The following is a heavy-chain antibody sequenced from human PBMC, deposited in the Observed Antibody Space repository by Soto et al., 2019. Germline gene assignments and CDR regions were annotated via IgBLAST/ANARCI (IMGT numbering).Heavy chain of an antibody. CDR2: IWYDGSNK. D-gene: IGHD3-22*01. CDR1: GLTFSSYG. CDR3: AREARDSSGYYSDWYFDL. Sequence: GGSTRLSCAACGLTFSSYGMHWVRQAPGKGLEWVAVIWYDGSNKYYADSVKGRFTISRDNSKNTLYLQMNSLRAEDTAVYYCAREARDSSGYYSDWYFDLWGRGTLVTVSS. J-gene: IGHJ2*01. V-gene: IGHV3-33*01.